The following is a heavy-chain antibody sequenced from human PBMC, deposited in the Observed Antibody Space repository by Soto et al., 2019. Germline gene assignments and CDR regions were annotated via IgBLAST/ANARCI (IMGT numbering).Heavy chain of an antibody. J-gene: IGHJ6*03. Sequence: EVQLVESGGGLVQPGGSPKLSCAASGFTFSGSAMHWVRQASGKGLEWVGRIRSKGNNYATAYGASLKGRFTISRDDSKNTAYLQMNSLNNEDTAVYYCSRQASDFWSGKPQYYMDVWGKGTTVTVSS. CDR1: GFTFSGSA. D-gene: IGHD3-3*01. V-gene: IGHV3-73*01. CDR3: SRQASDFWSGKPQYYMDV. CDR2: IRSKGNNYAT.